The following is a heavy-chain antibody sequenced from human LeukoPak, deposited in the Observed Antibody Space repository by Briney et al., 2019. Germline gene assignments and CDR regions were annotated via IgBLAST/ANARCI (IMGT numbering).Heavy chain of an antibody. Sequence: GRSLRLSCAASGFTFDDYAMHWVRQAPGKGLEWVSGISWNSGSIGYADSVKGRFTISRDNAKNTLYLQMNSLRAEDTAVYYCARDRIAAASNWFDPWGQGTLVTVSS. CDR3: ARDRIAAASNWFDP. CDR1: GFTFDDYA. V-gene: IGHV3-9*01. D-gene: IGHD6-13*01. J-gene: IGHJ5*02. CDR2: ISWNSGSI.